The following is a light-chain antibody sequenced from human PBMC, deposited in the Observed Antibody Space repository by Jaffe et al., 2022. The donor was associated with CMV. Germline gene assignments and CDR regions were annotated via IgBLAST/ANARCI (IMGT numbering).Light chain of an antibody. CDR3: QQYDDTSPYT. V-gene: IGKV3-20*01. CDR2: HAS. CDR1: QSVSNSY. Sequence: EIVLTQSPGTLSLSPGERATLSCRASQSVSNSYLAWYQQKPGQAPRLLIYHASTRATGISDRFSGSGSGTDFTLTISRLEPEDFAVYYCQQYDDTSPYTFGQGTKLEIK. J-gene: IGKJ2*01.